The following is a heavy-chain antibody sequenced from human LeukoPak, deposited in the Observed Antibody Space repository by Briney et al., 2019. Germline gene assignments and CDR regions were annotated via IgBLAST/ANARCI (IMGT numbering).Heavy chain of an antibody. J-gene: IGHJ4*02. CDR2: IYYSGST. V-gene: IGHV4-39*01. CDR1: GGSIGSTTYY. CDR3: ARHGSYYDSSGYTFDY. Sequence: SETLSLTCSVSGGSIGSTTYYWGWVRQPPGKGLEWIGSIYYSGSTYYNPSLKSRVTISVDTSKNQFSLKLSSMTAADTAVYYCARHGSYYDSSGYTFDYWGQGTLDTVSS. D-gene: IGHD3-22*01.